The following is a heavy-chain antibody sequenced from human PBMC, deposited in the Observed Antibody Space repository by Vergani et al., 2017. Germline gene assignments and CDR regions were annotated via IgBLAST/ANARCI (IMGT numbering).Heavy chain of an antibody. D-gene: IGHD2-2*02. CDR2: ISGSGGST. V-gene: IGHV3-23*01. CDR3: AKEGYCSSTSCYNYYYYYMDV. CDR1: GFTFSSYA. J-gene: IGHJ6*03. Sequence: EVQLLESGGGLVQPGGSLRLSCAASGFTFSSYAMSWVRQAPGKGLEWVSAISGSGGSTYYADSVKGRFTISRDNSKNTLYLQMNSLRAEDTAVYYCAKEGYCSSTSCYNYYYYYMDVWGKGTTVTVSS.